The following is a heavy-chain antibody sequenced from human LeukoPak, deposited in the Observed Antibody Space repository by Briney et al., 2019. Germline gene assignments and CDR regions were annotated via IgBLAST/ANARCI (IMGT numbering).Heavy chain of an antibody. Sequence: ASVKVSCKASGGTFRSYAISWVRQAPGQGLEWMGGIIPIFGTPNYAQKFQGRVTITADEATSTAYMELSSPRSEDTAVYYCARAAGYCSGGSCYNYMDVWGKGTTVTISS. D-gene: IGHD2-15*01. J-gene: IGHJ6*03. CDR2: IIPIFGTP. V-gene: IGHV1-69*13. CDR3: ARAAGYCSGGSCYNYMDV. CDR1: GGTFRSYA.